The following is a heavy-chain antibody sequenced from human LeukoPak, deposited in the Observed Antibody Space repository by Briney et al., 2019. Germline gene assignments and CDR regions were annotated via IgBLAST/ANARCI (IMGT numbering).Heavy chain of an antibody. D-gene: IGHD6-19*01. CDR2: FDPEDGET. J-gene: IGHJ6*02. Sequence: ASVNVSCKVSGYTLTELSMHWVRQAPGKGLEWMGGFDPEDGETIYAQKFQGRVTMTEDTSTDTAYMELSSLRSEDTAVYYCATGSEVAASYYYYGMDVWGQGTTVTVSS. V-gene: IGHV1-24*01. CDR3: ATGSEVAASYYYYGMDV. CDR1: GYTLTELS.